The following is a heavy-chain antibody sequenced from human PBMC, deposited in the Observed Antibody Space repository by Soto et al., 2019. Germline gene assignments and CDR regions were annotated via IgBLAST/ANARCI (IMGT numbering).Heavy chain of an antibody. V-gene: IGHV4-31*03. CDR3: ARGGCSSTSCYYFYYYYGMDV. J-gene: IGHJ6*02. CDR1: GGSISSGGYY. CDR2: IYYSGST. D-gene: IGHD2-2*01. Sequence: SETLSLTCTVSGGSISSGGYYWSWIRQHPGKGLEWIGYIYYSGSTYCNPSLKSRVTISVDTSKNQFSLKLSSVTAADTAVYYCARGGCSSTSCYYFYYYYGMDVWGQGTTVTVSS.